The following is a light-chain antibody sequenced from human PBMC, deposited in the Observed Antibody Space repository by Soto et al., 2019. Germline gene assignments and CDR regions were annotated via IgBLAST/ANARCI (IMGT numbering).Light chain of an antibody. CDR3: QQYGGSPIT. CDR1: QSVSRR. V-gene: IGKV3-20*01. CDR2: GAS. Sequence: ESLLTQSQGTLSLSPGGSATLSRGASQSVSRRLAWYQQRPGQSPRLLISGASMRASGVPVRFIGGGSGTDFTLTITRLEPEDFAVYYCQQYGGSPITFGLGTRLEI. J-gene: IGKJ5*01.